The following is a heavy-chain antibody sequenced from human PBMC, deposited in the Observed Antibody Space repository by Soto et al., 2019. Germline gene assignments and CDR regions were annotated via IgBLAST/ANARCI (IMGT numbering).Heavy chain of an antibody. Sequence: QVPLVESGGGVVQPGRSLRLSCAASGFTFSSYGMHWVRQAPGKGLEWVAVIWYDGSNKYYADSVKGRFTISRDNSKNTLYLQMNSLRAEDTAVYYCARDRMCSSTSCYVPDYWGQGTLVTVSS. CDR2: IWYDGSNK. D-gene: IGHD2-2*01. V-gene: IGHV3-33*01. J-gene: IGHJ4*02. CDR1: GFTFSSYG. CDR3: ARDRMCSSTSCYVPDY.